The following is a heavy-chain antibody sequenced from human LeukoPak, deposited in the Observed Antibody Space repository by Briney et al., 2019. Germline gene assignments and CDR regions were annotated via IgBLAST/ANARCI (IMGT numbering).Heavy chain of an antibody. V-gene: IGHV3-7*01. J-gene: IGHJ4*02. CDR3: ATSSDWAFDH. CDR1: GFTFRNSW. Sequence: GGSLRLSCAASGFTFRNSWMTWVRQAPGKGLEWVANIRPDGGQEQYADSLEGLITISRDNVRNSLFLQLNSLRTEDTAVYFCATSSDWAFDHWGQGTLVTVSS. D-gene: IGHD6-19*01. CDR2: IRPDGGQE.